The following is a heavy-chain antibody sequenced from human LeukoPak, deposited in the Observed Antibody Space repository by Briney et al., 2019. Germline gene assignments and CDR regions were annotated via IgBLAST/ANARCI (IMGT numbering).Heavy chain of an antibody. CDR3: ARATWYGGNPSGAFDI. Sequence: NPSAASTSYAQKFQGRLIMTRDKDTSTVYMEMSRLRPEDTAVYYCARATWYGGNPSGAFDIWGQGTMVTVSS. V-gene: IGHV1-46*01. J-gene: IGHJ3*02. D-gene: IGHD4/OR15-4a*01. CDR2: NPSAAST.